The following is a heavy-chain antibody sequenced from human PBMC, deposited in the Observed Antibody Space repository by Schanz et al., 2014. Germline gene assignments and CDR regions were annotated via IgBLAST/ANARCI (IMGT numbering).Heavy chain of an antibody. D-gene: IGHD2-2*01. CDR2: SSSGGGST. J-gene: IGHJ6*03. CDR1: GFSFTTYA. V-gene: IGHV3-23*01. CDR3: ARVKYCTITRCYRTETEGIYYMDV. Sequence: EVQLLESGGGLVQPGGSLRLSCASSGFSFTTYAMSWVRQAPGKGLEWVSSSSSGGGSTYYADSVKGRFTISRDNSKNTLYLQMKSLRAEDTAVYYCARVKYCTITRCYRTETEGIYYMDVWGKGTTVTVSS.